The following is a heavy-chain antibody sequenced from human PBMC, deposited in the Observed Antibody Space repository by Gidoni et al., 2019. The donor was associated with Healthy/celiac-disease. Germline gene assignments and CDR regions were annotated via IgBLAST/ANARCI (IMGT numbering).Heavy chain of an antibody. CDR3: ASALEWELWTDAFDI. J-gene: IGHJ3*02. V-gene: IGHV3-33*01. Sequence: QVQLVESGGGVVQPGRSLRLSCAASGFTFSSYGMHWVRQAPGKGLEGVAVIWYDGSNKYYADSVKGRFTISRDNSKNTLYLQMNSLRAEDTAVYYCASALEWELWTDAFDIWGQGTMVTVSS. CDR2: IWYDGSNK. D-gene: IGHD1-26*01. CDR1: GFTFSSYG.